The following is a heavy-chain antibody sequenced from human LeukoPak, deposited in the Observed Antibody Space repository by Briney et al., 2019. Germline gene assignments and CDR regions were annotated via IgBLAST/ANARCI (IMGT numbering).Heavy chain of an antibody. J-gene: IGHJ4*02. V-gene: IGHV4-4*07. D-gene: IGHD6-6*01. CDR1: GGSISSYY. CDR3: ARLPAPYSSSSLGSAHFDY. CDR2: IYTSGST. Sequence: SETLSLTCTVSGGSISSYYWSWIRQPAGKGLEWIGRIYTSGSTNYNPSLKSRVTMSVDTSKNQFSLKLSSVTAADTAVYYCARLPAPYSSSSLGSAHFDYWGQGTLVTVSS.